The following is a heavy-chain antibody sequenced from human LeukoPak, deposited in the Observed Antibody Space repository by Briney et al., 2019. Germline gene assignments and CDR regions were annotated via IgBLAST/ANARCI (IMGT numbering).Heavy chain of an antibody. CDR1: GFTFSSYG. D-gene: IGHD6-13*01. J-gene: IGHJ4*02. V-gene: IGHV3-33*01. Sequence: PGGSLRLSCAASGFTFSSYGMHWVRQAPGKGLEWVAVIWYDGSNKYYADSVKGRFTISRDNSKNTLYLQMNSLRAEDTAVYYCARDLTEYSSSWYYFDYWGRGTLVTVSS. CDR2: IWYDGSNK. CDR3: ARDLTEYSSSWYYFDY.